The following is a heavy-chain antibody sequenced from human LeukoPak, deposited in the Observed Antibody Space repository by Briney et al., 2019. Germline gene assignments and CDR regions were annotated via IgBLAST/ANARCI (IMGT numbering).Heavy chain of an antibody. CDR1: GFTFSSYW. CDR2: INTDGSST. CDR3: ARDREDCSGGSCYANRFDP. V-gene: IGHV3-74*01. D-gene: IGHD2-15*01. J-gene: IGHJ5*02. Sequence: GGSLRLSCAVSGFTFSSYWMHWVRQDPGKGLVWVSRINTDGSSTSYADSVKGRFTVSRDNAKNTLYLQMNSLRAEDTAVYYCARDREDCSGGSCYANRFDPWGQGTLVTVSS.